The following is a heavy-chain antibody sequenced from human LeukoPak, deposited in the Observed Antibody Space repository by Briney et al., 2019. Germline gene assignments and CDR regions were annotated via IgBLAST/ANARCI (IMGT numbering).Heavy chain of an antibody. Sequence: TGRSLRLACAASRFTFTSYAMHWVRQAPGKGLEWVAVLSYDGRDKHCADSVKGRFTISRDNSKSTLYLQMNSLRAEDTAVYYCARDGGGTSADYYFDYWGQGTLVTVSS. V-gene: IGHV3-30*04. CDR1: RFTFTSYA. CDR3: ARDGGGTSADYYFDY. J-gene: IGHJ4*02. D-gene: IGHD2-2*01. CDR2: LSYDGRDK.